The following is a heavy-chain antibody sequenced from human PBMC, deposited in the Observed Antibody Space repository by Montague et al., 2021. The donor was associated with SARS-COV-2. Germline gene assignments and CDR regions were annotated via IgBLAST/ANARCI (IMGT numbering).Heavy chain of an antibody. CDR1: GFSLSTNGMC. J-gene: IGHJ6*02. CDR2: IDWDGDK. CDR3: ARGPSDTYYYNGMDV. Sequence: PALVKPTQTLTLTCTFSGFSLSTNGMCMTWIRQPPGKALEWLARIDWDGDKYYNTSLKSRLTISKDTSKNLVVLTMTNMDPVDTATYYCARGPSDTYYYNGMDVWGRGTTVTVSS. V-gene: IGHV2-70*11.